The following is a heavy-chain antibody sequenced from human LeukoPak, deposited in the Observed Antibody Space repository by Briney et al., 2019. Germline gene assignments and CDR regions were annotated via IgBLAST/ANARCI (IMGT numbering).Heavy chain of an antibody. V-gene: IGHV3-33*01. CDR2: VWYDGSNK. CDR3: ARDRGYSYAHPLDY. Sequence: GGSLRLSCAASGFTFSSYGMHWVRQAPGKGLEWVVLVWYDGSNKYYADSVKGRFTISRDNSKNTLYLQMNSLRAEDTAVYYCARDRGYSYAHPLDYWGQGTLVTVSS. J-gene: IGHJ4*02. D-gene: IGHD5-18*01. CDR1: GFTFSSYG.